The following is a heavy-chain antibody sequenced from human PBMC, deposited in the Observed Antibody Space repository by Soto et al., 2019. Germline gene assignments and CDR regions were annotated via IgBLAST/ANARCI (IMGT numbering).Heavy chain of an antibody. CDR2: IYSGGST. CDR1: GCTGVCLC. V-gene: IGHV3-53*01. CDR3: ARGYYDSSGAVYFDY. J-gene: IGHJ4*02. Sequence: GVFMLVWWAVLGCTGVCLCMSWIIKATGKGLEWVSVIYSGGSTYYADSVKGRFTISRDNSKNTLYLQMNSPRAEDTAVYYCARGYYDSSGAVYFDYWGQGTLVTVSS. D-gene: IGHD3-22*01.